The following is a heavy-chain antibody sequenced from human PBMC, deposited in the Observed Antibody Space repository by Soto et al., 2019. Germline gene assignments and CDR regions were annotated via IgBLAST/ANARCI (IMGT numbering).Heavy chain of an antibody. CDR2: LYSTGTT. D-gene: IGHD1-26*01. CDR3: ERHPYSGHFSY. Sequence: QVQLQESGPGLVKPSETLSLTCSVSGASISSFFWTWIRQPPGKGLEWIGYLYSTGTTNYNPSLNIRVTLSADSAKNQSTAMLQFVIAAATVVYYCERHPYSGHFSYLGQGALGTVSS. V-gene: IGHV4-59*08. J-gene: IGHJ4*02. CDR1: GASISSFF.